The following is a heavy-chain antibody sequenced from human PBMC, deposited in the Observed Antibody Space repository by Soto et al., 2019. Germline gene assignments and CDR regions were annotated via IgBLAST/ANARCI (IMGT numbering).Heavy chain of an antibody. V-gene: IGHV4-59*08. D-gene: IGHD3-22*01. J-gene: IGHJ5*02. CDR1: GGSIDTYY. CDR3: ARLGGYYQSLDT. Sequence: SETLSLTCTVSGGSIDTYYWSWIRQPPGKGLQWIGYIYYSGSTTYSPSLKSRVTISVDRSKNQFSLKLTSMTAADTAVYYCARLGGYYQSLDTWGQGTLVTVSS. CDR2: IYYSGST.